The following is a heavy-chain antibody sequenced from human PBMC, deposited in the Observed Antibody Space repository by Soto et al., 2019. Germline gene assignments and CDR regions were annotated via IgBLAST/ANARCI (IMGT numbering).Heavy chain of an antibody. CDR1: GYTFTDNY. CDR2: VDPEDGQT. D-gene: IGHD1-7*01. V-gene: IGHV1-69-2*01. J-gene: IGHJ4*02. CDR3: AIRRAYRNSWYYFDS. Sequence: EVHLVQSGADVKEPGATVKVSCKVSGYTFTDNYIHWVQQVPGKGLEWMGLVDPEDGQTAYAEKFRGRVTLSADTSTDTAYMQLSGLKSEDTAVYYCAIRRAYRNSWYYFDSWGQGTLVTVSS.